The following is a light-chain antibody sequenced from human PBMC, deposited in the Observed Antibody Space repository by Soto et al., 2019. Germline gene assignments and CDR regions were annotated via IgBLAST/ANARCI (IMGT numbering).Light chain of an antibody. CDR3: CSYEVRGRNV. CDR1: SSDVGNYNL. V-gene: IGLV2-23*01. CDR2: EGT. Sequence: QSVLTQPASVSGSPGQSITISCTGTSSDVGNYNLVSWYQQHPDKAPKLLIYEGTKRPSGVSNRFSGSRSGNTASLTISGLQVEEGADYHCCSYEVRGRNVFETGTKVTVL. J-gene: IGLJ1*01.